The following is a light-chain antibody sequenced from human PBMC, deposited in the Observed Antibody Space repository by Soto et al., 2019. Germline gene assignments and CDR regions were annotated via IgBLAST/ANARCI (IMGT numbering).Light chain of an antibody. CDR3: SSYTLRNTLVL. CDR2: EVS. V-gene: IGLV2-14*01. Sequence: QSALTQPASVSGSPGQSITISCTGTSSDVGGYNFVSWYQQHPGKAPRLIIYEVSSRPSGVSYRFSGSKSGNTASLTISGLQAEDEADYYCSSYTLRNTLVLFGGGTKL. J-gene: IGLJ3*02. CDR1: SSDVGGYNF.